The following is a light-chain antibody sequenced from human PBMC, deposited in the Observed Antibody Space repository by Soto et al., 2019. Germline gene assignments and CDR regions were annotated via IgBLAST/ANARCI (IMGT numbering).Light chain of an antibody. Sequence: EIVLTQSPATLSLSPGERATLSCRASQSVSSYLAWYQQKPGQAPMLLIYDASNRATGIPARCSGSGSGTDFTVTISSLEPEDFAVYYCQQRSNWPGFGGGTKVEIK. V-gene: IGKV3-11*01. CDR3: QQRSNWPG. J-gene: IGKJ4*02. CDR2: DAS. CDR1: QSVSSY.